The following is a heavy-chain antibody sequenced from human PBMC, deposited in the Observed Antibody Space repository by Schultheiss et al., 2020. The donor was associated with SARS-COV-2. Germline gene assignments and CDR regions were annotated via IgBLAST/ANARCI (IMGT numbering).Heavy chain of an antibody. V-gene: IGHV3-48*03. Sequence: GGSLRLSCAVSGFTVSSQYMSWLRQAPGKGLEWVSYISSSGSTIYYADSVRGRFTISRDNSKNSLYLQMNSLRGDDTAVYYCAKYGYDSARGYFDLWGRGTLVTVSS. CDR1: GFTVSSQY. D-gene: IGHD3-22*01. CDR3: AKYGYDSARGYFDL. CDR2: ISSSGSTI. J-gene: IGHJ2*01.